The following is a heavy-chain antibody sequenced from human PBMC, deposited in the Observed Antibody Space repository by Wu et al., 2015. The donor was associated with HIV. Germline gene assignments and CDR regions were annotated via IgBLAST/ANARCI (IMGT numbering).Heavy chain of an antibody. CDR1: GYTFTGYY. J-gene: IGHJ4*02. D-gene: IGHD4-17*01. V-gene: IGHV1-2*02. CDR3: VRAHTVPRLERYYYFDY. CDR2: INPNSGGT. Sequence: QVQLVQSGAEVKKPGASVKVSCKASGYTFTGYYMHWVRQAPGQGLEWMGWINPNSGGTNYAQKFQGRVTMTRDTSISTDYMELRRLRSDDTAVYYCVRAHTVPRLERYYYFDYWGQGTLVTVSS.